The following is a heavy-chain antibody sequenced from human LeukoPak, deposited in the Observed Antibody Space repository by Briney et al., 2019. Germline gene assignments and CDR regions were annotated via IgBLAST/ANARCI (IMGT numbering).Heavy chain of an antibody. CDR1: GFTFSSYS. CDR2: ISSSSSYI. J-gene: IGHJ4*02. V-gene: IGHV3-21*01. Sequence: GGSLRLSCAASGFTFSSYSMNWVRQAPGKGLEWVSSISSSSSYIYYADSVKGRFTISRDNAKNSLYLQMNSLRAEDTAVYYCARSKWPRGSFDYWGQGTLVTVSS. CDR3: ARSKWPRGSFDY. D-gene: IGHD5-12*01.